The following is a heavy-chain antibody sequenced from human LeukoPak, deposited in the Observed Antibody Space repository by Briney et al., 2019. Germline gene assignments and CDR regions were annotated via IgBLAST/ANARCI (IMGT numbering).Heavy chain of an antibody. V-gene: IGHV3-33*01. CDR1: GFTFSSHD. Sequence: PGRSLRLSCAASGFTFSSHDMHWVRQAPGKGLEWVALIWYDGSNKNYADSVKGRFTISRDNSKNTLFLQMNSLRAEDTAVYYCAREASDAFDIWGQGTMVTVSS. CDR3: AREASDAFDI. J-gene: IGHJ3*02. CDR2: IWYDGSNK.